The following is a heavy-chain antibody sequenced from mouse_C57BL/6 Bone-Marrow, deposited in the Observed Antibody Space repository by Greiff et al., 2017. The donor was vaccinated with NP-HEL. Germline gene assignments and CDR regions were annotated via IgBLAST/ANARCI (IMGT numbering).Heavy chain of an antibody. CDR1: GYTFTDYY. J-gene: IGHJ2*01. Sequence: VQLQQSGPELVKPGASVKISCKASGYTFTDYYMNWVKQSHGKSLEWIGDINPNNGGTSYNQKFKGKATLTVDKSSSTAYMELRSLTSEDSAVYYCANLYDGYDWGQGTTLTVSA. CDR3: ANLYDGYD. V-gene: IGHV1-26*01. D-gene: IGHD2-3*01. CDR2: INPNNGGT.